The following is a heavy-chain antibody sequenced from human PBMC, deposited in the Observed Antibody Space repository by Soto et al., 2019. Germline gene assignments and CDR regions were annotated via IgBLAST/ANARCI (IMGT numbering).Heavy chain of an antibody. D-gene: IGHD3-3*01. CDR2: IYHSGST. J-gene: IGHJ4*02. CDR1: GGSISSGGYS. CDR3: ARARITIFGVPRYYFDY. V-gene: IGHV4-30-2*01. Sequence: QLQLQESGSGLVKPSQTLSLTCAVSGGSISSGGYSWSWIRQPPGKGLEWIGYIYHSGSTYYNPSLKSRVTISVDRSKNQFSLKLSSVTAADTAVYYCARARITIFGVPRYYFDYWGQGTLVTVSS.